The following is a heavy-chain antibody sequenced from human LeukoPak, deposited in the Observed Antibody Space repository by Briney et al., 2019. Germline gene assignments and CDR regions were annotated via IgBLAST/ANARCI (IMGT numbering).Heavy chain of an antibody. Sequence: PGGSLRLSCAASGFTVSSNYMSWVRQAPGKGLEWVSVIYSGGSTYYADSVKGRFTISRDNSKNTLYLQMNSLRAEDTAVYYCAKAIVVVPEFDYWGQGTLVTVSS. V-gene: IGHV3-53*01. J-gene: IGHJ4*02. CDR1: GFTVSSNY. CDR3: AKAIVVVPEFDY. D-gene: IGHD2-2*01. CDR2: IYSGGST.